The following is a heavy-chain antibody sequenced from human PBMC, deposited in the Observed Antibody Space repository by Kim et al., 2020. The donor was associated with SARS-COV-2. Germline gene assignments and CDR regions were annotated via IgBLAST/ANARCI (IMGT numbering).Heavy chain of an antibody. CDR3: ARVGVPGELPRYYYYGMDV. CDR2: IYPGDSDT. CDR1: GYSFTSYW. D-gene: IGHD2-15*01. V-gene: IGHV5-51*01. Sequence: GESLKISCKGSGYSFTSYWIGWVRQMPGKGLEWMGIIYPGDSDTRYSPSFQGQVTISADKSISTAYLQWSSLKASDTAMYYCARVGVPGELPRYYYYGMDVWGQGTTVTVSS. J-gene: IGHJ6*02.